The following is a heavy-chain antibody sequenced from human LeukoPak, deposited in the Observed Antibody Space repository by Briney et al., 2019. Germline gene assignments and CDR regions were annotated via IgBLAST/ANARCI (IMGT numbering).Heavy chain of an antibody. Sequence: GGSLRLSCAASGFTFSNYWMTWVRQAPGKGLEWLAYIKQDGSDKYYVDSVKGRFTISRDNAKNSLYLQMNGLRAEDTAVYYCARDGRGWLTLGSWGLGTLVTVSS. CDR1: GFTFSNYW. CDR2: IKQDGSDK. J-gene: IGHJ4*02. D-gene: IGHD6-19*01. V-gene: IGHV3-7*04. CDR3: ARDGRGWLTLGS.